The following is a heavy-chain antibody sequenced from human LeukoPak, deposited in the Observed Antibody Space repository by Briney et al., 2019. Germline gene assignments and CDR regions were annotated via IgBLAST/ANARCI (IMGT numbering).Heavy chain of an antibody. Sequence: SETLSLTCAVYGGSFSGYYWSWIRQPPGKGLEWIGEINHSGSANYSPSLKSRVTISVDTSKNQFSLKFTVTAADTAVYYCARAGGMYNWFDPWGQGTLVTVSS. CDR1: GGSFSGYY. V-gene: IGHV4-34*01. CDR3: ARAGGMYNWFDP. J-gene: IGHJ5*02. D-gene: IGHD3-16*01. CDR2: INHSGSA.